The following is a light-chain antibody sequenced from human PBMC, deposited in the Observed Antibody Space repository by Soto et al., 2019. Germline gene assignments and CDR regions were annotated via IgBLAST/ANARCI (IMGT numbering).Light chain of an antibody. CDR3: SSYTSISSLGVV. J-gene: IGLJ2*01. Sequence: QSVLTQPASVSGSPGQSITISCTGTSSDVGGYNYVSWYQQHPGKAPKLMIYDVSNRPSGVSNRFSGSKYGNTASLTISGLQAEDEADYYCSSYTSISSLGVVFGGGTKVTVL. CDR2: DVS. CDR1: SSDVGGYNY. V-gene: IGLV2-14*01.